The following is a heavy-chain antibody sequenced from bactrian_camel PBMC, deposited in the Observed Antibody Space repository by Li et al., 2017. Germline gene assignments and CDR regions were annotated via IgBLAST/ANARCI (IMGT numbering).Heavy chain of an antibody. CDR3: AAIPARVRSGHLYERAYVS. CDR1: GRKYSTYC. J-gene: IGHJ4*01. CDR2: TDAAGTT. V-gene: IGHV3S53*01. D-gene: IGHD7*01. Sequence: HVQLVESGGASVESGGSLRLSCAISGRKYSTYCLGWFRQAPGKELEGVAATDAAGTTNYADSVKGRFTISHDNTKKTLYLQMDNLKPEDTAMYSCAAIPARVRSGHLYERAYVSWGQGTQVTVS.